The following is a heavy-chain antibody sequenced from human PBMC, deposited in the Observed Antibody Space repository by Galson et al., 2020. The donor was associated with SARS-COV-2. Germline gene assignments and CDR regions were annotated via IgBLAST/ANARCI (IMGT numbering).Heavy chain of an antibody. J-gene: IGHJ6*02. D-gene: IGHD3-3*01. CDR3: AKDAEVYDFWSGSYGMDV. Sequence: GGSLRLSCAASGFTFSSYGMHWVRQAQGKGLEWVAVIWYDGSNKYYADSVKGRFTISRDNSKNTLYLQMNSLRAEDTAVYYCAKDAEVYDFWSGSYGMDVWGQGTTVTVSS. V-gene: IGHV3-33*06. CDR1: GFTFSSYG. CDR2: IWYDGSNK.